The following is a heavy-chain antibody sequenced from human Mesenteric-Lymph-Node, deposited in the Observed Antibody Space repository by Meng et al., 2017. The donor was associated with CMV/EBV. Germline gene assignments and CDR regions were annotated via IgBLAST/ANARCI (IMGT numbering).Heavy chain of an antibody. CDR2: INHSGST. J-gene: IGHJ4*02. D-gene: IGHD4-23*01. CDR3: ARHQRWLKSEGGFNY. Sequence: VQLQQWGAGLSKPSEPLSLTCAVYGVCFSSYYWSWIRQPPGKVLEWIGEINHSGSTNYNPSLKRRVTISVDTSKNQFSLKLSSVTAADTAVYYCARHQRWLKSEGGFNYWGQGTLVTVSS. V-gene: IGHV4-34*01. CDR1: GVCFSSYY.